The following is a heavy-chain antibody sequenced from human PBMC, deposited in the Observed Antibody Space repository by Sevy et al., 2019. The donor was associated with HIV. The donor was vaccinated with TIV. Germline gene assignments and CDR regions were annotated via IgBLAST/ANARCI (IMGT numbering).Heavy chain of an antibody. CDR1: GFTFSSYS. D-gene: IGHD2-15*01. CDR2: ISSSSSTI. CDR3: ARVHSDEHYFDY. V-gene: IGHV3-48*02. J-gene: IGHJ4*02. Sequence: SGSLRLSCAASGFTFSSYSMNWVRQAPGKGLEWVSYISSSSSTIYYAGSVKGRFTISRDNAKNSLYLQMNSLRYEDTAVYYCARVHSDEHYFDYWGQGTLVLVSS.